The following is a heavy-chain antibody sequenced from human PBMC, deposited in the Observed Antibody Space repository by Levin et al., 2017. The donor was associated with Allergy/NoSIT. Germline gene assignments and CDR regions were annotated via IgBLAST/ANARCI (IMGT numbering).Heavy chain of an antibody. CDR1: GFTFSSYA. J-gene: IGHJ4*02. CDR3: AKMTSGWYGDY. Sequence: LSLTCAASGFTFSSYAMSWVRQAPGKGLEWVSAISGSGGSTYYADSVKGRFTISRDNSKNTLYLQMNSLRAEDTAVYYCAKMTSGWYGDYWGQGTLVTVSS. V-gene: IGHV3-23*01. D-gene: IGHD6-19*01. CDR2: ISGSGGST.